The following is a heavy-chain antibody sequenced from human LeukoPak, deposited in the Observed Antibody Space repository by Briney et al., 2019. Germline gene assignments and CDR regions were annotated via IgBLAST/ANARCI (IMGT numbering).Heavy chain of an antibody. V-gene: IGHV3-7*01. Sequence: GGSLRLSCAASGFTFSTSALSWVRQAPGRGLEWVAKIKQDGNENYYVDSVKGRLTISRDNAKNSLYLQMNSLRAEDTAVYYCARDRQYYDFWSGYTASAYYFDYWGQGTPVIVSS. CDR3: ARDRQYYDFWSGYTASAYYFDY. D-gene: IGHD3-3*01. CDR1: GFTFSTSA. CDR2: IKQDGNEN. J-gene: IGHJ4*02.